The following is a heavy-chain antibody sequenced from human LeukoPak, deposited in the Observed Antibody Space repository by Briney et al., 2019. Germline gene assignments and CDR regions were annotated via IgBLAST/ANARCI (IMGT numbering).Heavy chain of an antibody. V-gene: IGHV3-21*01. Sequence: PGGFLRLCCASSGFTFSSYSMKWGRQAPGKGVELVSSISSSSNYIYYADLVRGRFTISRDNAKNSLYLQMNRLRAEDTDVYYCARDYFGSGSAWGQGTLVTVSS. D-gene: IGHD3-10*01. J-gene: IGHJ5*02. CDR1: GFTFSSYS. CDR3: ARDYFGSGSA. CDR2: ISSSSNYI.